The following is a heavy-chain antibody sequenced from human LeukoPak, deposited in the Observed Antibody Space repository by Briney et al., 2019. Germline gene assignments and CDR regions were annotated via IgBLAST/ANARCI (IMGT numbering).Heavy chain of an antibody. V-gene: IGHV3-23*01. J-gene: IGHJ4*02. Sequence: GGSLRLSCAASGFTVSSNYMSWVRQAPGKGLEWVSAISGSGGSTYYADSVKGRFTISRDNSENTVYLQMNSLRAEDTGVYYCARDRLEAVTDDDYFDYWGQGTLVTVSS. D-gene: IGHD2-21*02. CDR2: ISGSGGST. CDR3: ARDRLEAVTDDDYFDY. CDR1: GFTVSSNY.